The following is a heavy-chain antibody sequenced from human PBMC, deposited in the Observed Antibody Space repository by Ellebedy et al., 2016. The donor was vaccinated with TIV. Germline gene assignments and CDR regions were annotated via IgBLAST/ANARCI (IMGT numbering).Heavy chain of an antibody. D-gene: IGHD3-16*01. Sequence: MPSETLSLTCAVYGGSFSGFQWSWIRQSPGKGLEWIGDIDHSGSANYNPSLKSRVTLSVDTSKNQFSLKVTSVTAADTAMYFCARDRARGTLDAYFDIWGQGTMVTVSS. CDR3: ARDRARGTLDAYFDI. J-gene: IGHJ3*02. CDR2: IDHSGSA. CDR1: GGSFSGFQ. V-gene: IGHV4-34*01.